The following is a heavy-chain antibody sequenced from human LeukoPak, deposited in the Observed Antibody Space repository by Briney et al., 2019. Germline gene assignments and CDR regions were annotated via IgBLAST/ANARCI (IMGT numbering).Heavy chain of an antibody. J-gene: IGHJ4*02. V-gene: IGHV4-39*07. CDR1: GGSISSSSYY. Sequence: PSETLSLTCTVSGGSISSSSYYWGWIRQPPGKGLEWIGSIYYSGSTYYNPSLKSRVTISVDTSKNQFSLKLSSVTAAATAVYYCARGPAYCGGDCYYAYWGQGTLVTVSS. D-gene: IGHD2-21*02. CDR3: ARGPAYCGGDCYYAY. CDR2: IYYSGST.